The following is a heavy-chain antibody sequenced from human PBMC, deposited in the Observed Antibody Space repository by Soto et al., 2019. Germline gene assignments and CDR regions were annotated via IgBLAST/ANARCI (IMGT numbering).Heavy chain of an antibody. V-gene: IGHV3-15*01. CDR2: IKSKTDGGTT. Sequence: PGGSLRLSCAASGFTFSNAWMSWVRQAPGKGLEWVGRIKSKTDGGTTDYAAPVKGRFTISIDDSKNTLYLQMNSLKTEDTAVYYCTTGGNCGGDCYFADAFDIWGQGTMVTVSS. CDR3: TTGGNCGGDCYFADAFDI. J-gene: IGHJ3*02. D-gene: IGHD2-21*02. CDR1: GFTFSNAW.